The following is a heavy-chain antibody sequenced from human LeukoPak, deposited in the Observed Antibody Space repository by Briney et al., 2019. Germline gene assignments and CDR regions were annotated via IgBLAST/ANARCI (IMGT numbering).Heavy chain of an antibody. CDR2: ISGTTSVI. V-gene: IGHV3-48*01. Sequence: GGSLRLSCAASGFTFSSHTMAWVRQAPGKGLEWLSYISGTTSVIYYADSVKGRFIISRDNADNSLYLQMNSLKAEDTAVYYCARGLYYLDVWGKGTTVTVSS. CDR1: GFTFSSHT. CDR3: ARGLYYLDV. J-gene: IGHJ6*03.